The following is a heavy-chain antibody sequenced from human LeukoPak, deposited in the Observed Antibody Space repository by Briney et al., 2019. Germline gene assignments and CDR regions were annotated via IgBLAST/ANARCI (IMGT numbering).Heavy chain of an antibody. Sequence: ASVKVSCKASGYTFTGYYMHWVRQAPGQGLEWMGWINPNSGGTNYAQKFQGRVTMTRDTSISTAYMELSRLRSDDTAVYYCAREGIAAAGSDGLDAFDIWGQGTMVTVSS. CDR3: AREGIAAAGSDGLDAFDI. V-gene: IGHV1-2*02. J-gene: IGHJ3*02. CDR1: GYTFTGYY. CDR2: INPNSGGT. D-gene: IGHD6-13*01.